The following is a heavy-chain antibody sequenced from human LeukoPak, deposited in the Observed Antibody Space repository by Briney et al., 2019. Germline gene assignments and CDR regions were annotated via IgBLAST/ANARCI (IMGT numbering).Heavy chain of an antibody. Sequence: GGSLRLSCIASGFSFSRHWMHWARQLPGKGLVWVSRISPTGSTTSYADSVKGRFTVSRDNAKNTLYLQVNNLRAEDTAVYYCARGPNSNWSGLDFWGQGTLLTVCS. J-gene: IGHJ4*02. CDR2: ISPTGSTT. D-gene: IGHD6-6*01. CDR1: GFSFSRHW. V-gene: IGHV3-74*01. CDR3: ARGPNSNWSGLDF.